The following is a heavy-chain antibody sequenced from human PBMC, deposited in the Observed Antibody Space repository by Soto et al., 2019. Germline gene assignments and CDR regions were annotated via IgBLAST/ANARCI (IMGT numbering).Heavy chain of an antibody. CDR3: VRDYLLAGFDT. V-gene: IGHV4-59*01. J-gene: IGHJ5*02. D-gene: IGHD6-19*01. CDR1: NGSISTYY. Sequence: PSETLSLTCTVSNGSISTYYWTWVRQPPGKGLEWIGYVYYSGSSNYNPSLKSRVGMSIDTSKNQFSLELKSVTAADTATYYCVRDYLLAGFDTWGQGIPVPVSS. CDR2: VYYSGSS.